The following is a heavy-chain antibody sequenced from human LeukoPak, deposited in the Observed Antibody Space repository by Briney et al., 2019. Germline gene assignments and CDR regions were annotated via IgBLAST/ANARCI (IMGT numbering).Heavy chain of an antibody. J-gene: IGHJ4*02. CDR2: IYYSGST. CDR1: GGSISSSSYY. D-gene: IGHD3-10*01. Sequence: ASETLSLTCTVSGGSISSSSYYWGWIRQPPGKGLEWIGYIYYSGSTSFNPSLKSRVIISADMSKNQFSLKLSSVTAADTAVYYCARHRGQADLDFWGQGTLVTVSS. V-gene: IGHV4-61*05. CDR3: ARHRGQADLDF.